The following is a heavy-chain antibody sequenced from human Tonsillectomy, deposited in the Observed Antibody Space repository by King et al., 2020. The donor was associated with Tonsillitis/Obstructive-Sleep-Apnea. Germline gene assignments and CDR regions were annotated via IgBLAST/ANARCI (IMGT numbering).Heavy chain of an antibody. CDR3: VRDQGYGDYGVLK. V-gene: IGHV3-11*01. D-gene: IGHD4-17*01. J-gene: IGHJ4*02. Sequence: QLVQSGGGLVKPGGSLRLSCAASGFTFSDYYISWIRQAPGKGLEWISYISSSGITIYYADSVQGRFTISRDNAKNSLYLQMNSLRADDTAVYYCVRDQGYGDYGVLKWGQGTLVTVSS. CDR2: ISSSGITI. CDR1: GFTFSDYY.